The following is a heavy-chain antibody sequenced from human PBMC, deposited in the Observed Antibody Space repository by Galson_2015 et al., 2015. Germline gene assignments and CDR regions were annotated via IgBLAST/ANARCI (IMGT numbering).Heavy chain of an antibody. D-gene: IGHD2-2*01. V-gene: IGHV3-30-3*01. J-gene: IGHJ6*02. Sequence: SLRLSCAASGFTFSSYAMHWVRQAPGKGLEWVAVISYDGSNKYYADSVKGRFTISRDNSKNTLYLQMNSLRAEDTVVYYCARDWVPAAVYYYYYGMDVWGQGTTVTVSS. CDR2: ISYDGSNK. CDR1: GFTFSSYA. CDR3: ARDWVPAAVYYYYYGMDV.